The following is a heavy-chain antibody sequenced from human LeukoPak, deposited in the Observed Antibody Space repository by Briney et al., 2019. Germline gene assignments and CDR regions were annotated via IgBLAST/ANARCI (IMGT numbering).Heavy chain of an antibody. D-gene: IGHD1-1*01. CDR1: GFTFSSYG. V-gene: IGHV3-30*03. CDR3: FLGWNDAAFDI. Sequence: GESLRLSCAASGFTFSSYGMHWVRQAPGKGLEWVAVISYDGSNKYYADSVKGGFTISRDNSKNRLYLQMNSLRAEDTAVYYCFLGWNDAAFDIWGQGTMVTVSS. J-gene: IGHJ3*02. CDR2: ISYDGSNK.